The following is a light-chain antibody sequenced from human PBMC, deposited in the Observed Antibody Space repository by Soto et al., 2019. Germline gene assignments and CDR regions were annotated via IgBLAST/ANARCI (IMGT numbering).Light chain of an antibody. CDR2: EVS. CDR1: SSDVGTYNL. V-gene: IGLV2-23*02. J-gene: IGLJ2*01. Sequence: SALTQPASVSGSPGQSITISCTGTSSDVGTYNLVSWYQQHAGKAPKLMIYEVSKRPSGVSYRFSGSKSGNTASLTISGLQAEDEADYYCCSYARSSIVVFGGGTKVTVL. CDR3: CSYARSSIVV.